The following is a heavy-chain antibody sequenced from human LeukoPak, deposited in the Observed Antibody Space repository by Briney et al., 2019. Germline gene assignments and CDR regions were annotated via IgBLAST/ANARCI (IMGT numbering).Heavy chain of an antibody. CDR1: GGSISSYY. CDR2: IYYSGST. Sequence: SETLSLTCTVSGGSISSYYWSWIRQPPGKGLEWIGYIYYSGSTNYNPSLKSRVTISVDTSKNQFSLKLSSVTAADTAVYYCAREGGRGYSGYDVLYYFDYWGQGTLVTVSS. J-gene: IGHJ4*02. V-gene: IGHV4-59*01. D-gene: IGHD5-12*01. CDR3: AREGGRGYSGYDVLYYFDY.